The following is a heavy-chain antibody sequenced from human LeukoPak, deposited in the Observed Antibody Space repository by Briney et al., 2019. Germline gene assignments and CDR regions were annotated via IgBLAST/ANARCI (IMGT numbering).Heavy chain of an antibody. J-gene: IGHJ4*02. CDR3: ARDRQRYFDWFVDY. CDR1: GFSFSNHG. D-gene: IGHD3-9*01. Sequence: GGSLRLSCAASGFSFSNHGMHWVRQAPGKGLEWVAVISYDGSNKYYADSVKGRFTISRDNSKNTLYLQMNSLRAEDTAVYYCARDRQRYFDWFVDYWGQGTLVTVSS. V-gene: IGHV3-30*19. CDR2: ISYDGSNK.